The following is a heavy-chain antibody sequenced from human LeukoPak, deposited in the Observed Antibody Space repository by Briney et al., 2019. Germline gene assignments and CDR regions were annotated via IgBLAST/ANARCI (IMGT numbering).Heavy chain of an antibody. Sequence: SETLSLTCTVSGGSISSYYWSWTRQPPGKGLEWIGYIYYSGSTNYNPSLKSRVTISVDTSKNQFSLKLSSVTAADTAVYYCARHTWIQLWLEEGAFDIWGQGTMVTVSS. J-gene: IGHJ3*02. CDR3: ARHTWIQLWLEEGAFDI. CDR1: GGSISSYY. CDR2: IYYSGST. D-gene: IGHD5-18*01. V-gene: IGHV4-59*08.